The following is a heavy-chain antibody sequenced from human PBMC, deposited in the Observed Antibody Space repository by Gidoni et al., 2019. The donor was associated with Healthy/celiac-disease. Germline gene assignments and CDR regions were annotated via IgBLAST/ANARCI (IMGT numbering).Heavy chain of an antibody. J-gene: IGHJ3*02. Sequence: QVQLVESGGGVVQPGRSLRLSCAASGFTFRSYGMKWVRQAPGKGLEWGAVIAYDGSNKYYADSVKGRFTISRDNSKNTLYLQMNSLRAEDTAVYYCARDRSGSSWPGGAFDIWGQGTMVTVSS. CDR2: IAYDGSNK. D-gene: IGHD6-13*01. CDR1: GFTFRSYG. V-gene: IGHV3-30*03. CDR3: ARDRSGSSWPGGAFDI.